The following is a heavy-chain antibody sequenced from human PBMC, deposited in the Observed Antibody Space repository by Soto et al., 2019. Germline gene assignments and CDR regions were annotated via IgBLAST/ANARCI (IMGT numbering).Heavy chain of an antibody. CDR1: GGSFSGYY. CDR2: INHSGST. V-gene: IGHV4-34*01. J-gene: IGHJ4*02. CDR3: ARAVAAAAAGIIDE. Sequence: SETLSLTCAVYGGSFSGYYWSWIRQPPGKGLEWIGEINHSGSTNYNPSLKSRVTISVDTSKNQFSLKLSSVTAADTAVYYCARAVAAAAAGIIDEWGQGTLVTVSS. D-gene: IGHD6-13*01.